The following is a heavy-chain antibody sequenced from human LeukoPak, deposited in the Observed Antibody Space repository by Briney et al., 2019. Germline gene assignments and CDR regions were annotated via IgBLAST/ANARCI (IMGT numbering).Heavy chain of an antibody. CDR1: VGTCSSYA. D-gene: IGHD2-2*01. V-gene: IGHV1-69*01. CDR2: IIPIFGTA. J-gene: IGHJ4*02. CDR3: AYGRPAAMRW. Sequence: SVKVSCKASVGTCSSYAISWVRQAPGQGLEWMGGIIPIFGTANYAQKFQGRVTITADESTSTAYMELSSLRSEDTAVYYCAYGRPAAMRWWGQGTLVTVSS.